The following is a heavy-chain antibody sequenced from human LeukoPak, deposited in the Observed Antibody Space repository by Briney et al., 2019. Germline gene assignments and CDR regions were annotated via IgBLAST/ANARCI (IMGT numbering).Heavy chain of an antibody. D-gene: IGHD6-19*01. V-gene: IGHV1-2*02. CDR3: ARDRYSSGLLGY. J-gene: IGHJ4*02. CDR1: GYTFTGYY. Sequence: ASVKVSCKASGYTFTGYYMHWVRQASGQGLEWMGWINPNSGGTNYAQKFQGRVTMTRDTSISTAYMELSRLRSEDTAVYYCARDRYSSGLLGYWGQGTLVTVSS. CDR2: INPNSGGT.